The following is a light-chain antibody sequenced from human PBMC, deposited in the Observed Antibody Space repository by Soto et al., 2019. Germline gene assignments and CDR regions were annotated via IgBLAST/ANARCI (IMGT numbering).Light chain of an antibody. CDR1: QSIGSW. Sequence: DIQMTHSPSTLSASVGDRVTITCRASQSIGSWLAWYQQKPGKAPKSLIYKASSLESGVPSRFSGSGSGTEFTLTISSLQPDDFATYFCQQYNSYSGTFGQGTKVEIK. J-gene: IGKJ1*01. CDR2: KAS. V-gene: IGKV1-5*03. CDR3: QQYNSYSGT.